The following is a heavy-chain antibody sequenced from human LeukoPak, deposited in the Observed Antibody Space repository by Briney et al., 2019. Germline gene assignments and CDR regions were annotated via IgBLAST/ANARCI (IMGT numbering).Heavy chain of an antibody. D-gene: IGHD3-10*01. Sequence: GGSLRLSCAASGFTFSSYAMSWVRQAPGKGLEWVSAISGSGGSTYYADSVKGRFTISRDNSKNTLYLQMNSLRAEDTAVYYCAKDLGDSGSYYNDATGDAFDIWGQGTMVTVSS. CDR1: GFTFSSYA. V-gene: IGHV3-23*01. CDR3: AKDLGDSGSYYNDATGDAFDI. CDR2: ISGSGGST. J-gene: IGHJ3*02.